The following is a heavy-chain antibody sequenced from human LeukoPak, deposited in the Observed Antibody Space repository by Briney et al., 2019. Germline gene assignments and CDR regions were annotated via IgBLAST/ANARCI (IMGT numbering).Heavy chain of an antibody. J-gene: IGHJ4*02. V-gene: IGHV3-30*02. D-gene: IGHD6-19*01. CDR1: GFTFSSYG. CDR2: IRYDGGNK. CDR3: AKVMGSGWPV. Sequence: SGGSLRLSCAASGFTFSSYGMHWVRQAPGKGLEWVAFIRYDGGNKYYADSVKGRFTISRDNSKNTLYLQMNSLRAEDTAVYYCAKVMGSGWPVWGQGTLVTVSS.